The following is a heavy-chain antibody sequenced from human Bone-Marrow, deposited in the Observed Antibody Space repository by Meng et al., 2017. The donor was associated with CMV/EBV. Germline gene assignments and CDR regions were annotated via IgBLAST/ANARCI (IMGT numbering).Heavy chain of an antibody. V-gene: IGHV3-30*02. D-gene: IGHD3-16*01. Sequence: GESLKISCAASGFTFSNYAMHWVRQTPGKGLEWVAFIRHDGTNKFYGGSVKGRFTISRDNSKNTVYLQMNSLRPEETAVYYCAKDLLLFGGPNAYFDYWGQGTLVTVPS. CDR1: GFTFSNYA. CDR2: IRHDGTNK. J-gene: IGHJ4*02. CDR3: AKDLLLFGGPNAYFDY.